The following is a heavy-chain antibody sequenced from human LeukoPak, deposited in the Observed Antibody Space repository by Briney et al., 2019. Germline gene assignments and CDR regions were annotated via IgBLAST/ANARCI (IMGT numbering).Heavy chain of an antibody. CDR1: GGSISSGGYY. CDR2: IYYSGST. J-gene: IGHJ4*02. D-gene: IGHD3-3*01. Sequence: SETLSLTCTVSGGSISSGGYYWSWIRQHPGKGLEWIGYIYYSGSTYYNPSLKSRVTISVDTSKNQFSLKLSSVTAADTAVYYCARAVRDFWSGYPDYWGQGTLVTVSP. V-gene: IGHV4-31*03. CDR3: ARAVRDFWSGYPDY.